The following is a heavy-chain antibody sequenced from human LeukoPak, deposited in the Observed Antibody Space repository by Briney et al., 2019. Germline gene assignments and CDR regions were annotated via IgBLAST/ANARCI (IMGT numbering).Heavy chain of an antibody. D-gene: IGHD6-13*01. V-gene: IGHV3-48*04. CDR3: AKDPETYSSSWGFDY. CDR2: ISSTGGTI. CDR1: GFTFRNYL. J-gene: IGHJ4*02. Sequence: PGGPLRLSCAASGFTFRNYLMNWVRQAPGKGLEWVSFISSTGGTIYYADSVKGRFSISRDNSKNTLFLQMNSLRADDTAVYYCAKDPETYSSSWGFDYWGQGTLVTVSS.